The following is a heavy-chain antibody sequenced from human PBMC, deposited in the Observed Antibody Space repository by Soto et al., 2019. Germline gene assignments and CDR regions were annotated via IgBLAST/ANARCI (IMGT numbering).Heavy chain of an antibody. D-gene: IGHD5-18*01. CDR2: LYYSGRT. CDR1: DDSVNSSGYY. CDR3: AGMSPDGYYX. V-gene: IGHV4-31*01. J-gene: IGHJ4*02. Sequence: TLSLTCDVSDDSVNSSGYYWTWIRQHPGKGLELIGGLYYSGRTYCNPSLKSVLGMSLETSKNQFSLKMTSITAAEPAIYYCAGMSPDGYYXWGKGTFFTVSX.